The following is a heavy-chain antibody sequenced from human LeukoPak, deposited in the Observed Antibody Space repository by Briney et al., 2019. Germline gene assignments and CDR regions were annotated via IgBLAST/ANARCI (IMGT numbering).Heavy chain of an antibody. CDR1: GGSFSGYY. D-gene: IGHD3-10*01. V-gene: IGHV4-34*01. CDR3: ARWPASRYYGSGSSRLYYYYYGMDV. CDR2: INHSGST. J-gene: IGHJ6*02. Sequence: SETLSLTCAVYGGSFSGYYWSWIRQPPGKGLEWIGEINHSGSTHYNPSLKSRVTISVDTSKNQFSLKLSSVTAADTAVYYCARWPASRYYGSGSSRLYYYYYGMDVWGQGTTVTVSS.